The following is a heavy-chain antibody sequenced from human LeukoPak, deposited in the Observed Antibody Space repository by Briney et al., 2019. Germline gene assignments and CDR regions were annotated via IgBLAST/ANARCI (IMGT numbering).Heavy chain of an antibody. D-gene: IGHD3-10*01. V-gene: IGHV1-46*01. CDR1: GYTFTGYY. Sequence: ASVKVSCKASGYTFTGYYMHWVRRAPGQGLEWLGRIDPSRGWTHLPRKFQGRVTVTRDTSTTTVDMELSSLTSEDTALYYCVREMDGGDFDYWGQGTLVTVSS. CDR2: IDPSRGWT. J-gene: IGHJ4*02. CDR3: VREMDGGDFDY.